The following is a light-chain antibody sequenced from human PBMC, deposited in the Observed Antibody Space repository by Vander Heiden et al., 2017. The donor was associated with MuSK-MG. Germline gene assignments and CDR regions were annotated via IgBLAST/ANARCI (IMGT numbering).Light chain of an antibody. V-gene: IGLV2-14*01. CDR1: SSDIGSYAF. CDR3: SSYTSSNTLV. CDR2: DVS. Sequence: QSALTQPASVSGSPGQSITISCTGTSSDIGSYAFVSWYQQRPGKAHQLIICDVSNRPSGVSDRFSGSTSGNDASLTISGLQDEDEADYFCSSYTSSNTLVFGGGTKLTVL. J-gene: IGLJ2*01.